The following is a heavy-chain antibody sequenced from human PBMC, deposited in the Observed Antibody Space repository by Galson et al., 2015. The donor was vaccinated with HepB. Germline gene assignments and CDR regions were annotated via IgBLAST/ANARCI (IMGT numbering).Heavy chain of an antibody. CDR3: TRGGDDTRASSFLK. CDR2: INNDGSIK. CDR1: GFTFRNYG. D-gene: IGHD2-2*01. J-gene: IGHJ4*02. V-gene: IGHV3-74*03. Sequence: SLRLSCAASGFTFRNYGMHWVRQAPGKGLVWVSHINNDGSIKKYADSVKGRFTISRDNTKNTLYLQMNSLRVEDTAVYYCTRGGDDTRASSFLKWGQGTLVTVSA.